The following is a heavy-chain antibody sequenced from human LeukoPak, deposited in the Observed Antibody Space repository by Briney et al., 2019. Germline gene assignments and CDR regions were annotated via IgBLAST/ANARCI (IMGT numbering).Heavy chain of an antibody. Sequence: GGSLRLSCEPPGFTFSTYSMNWVRQALAKGMEWVSYISIISGLTIYYAYSVRDQLTISKDNPKKSRVLQMNSLRAEDTAVYYCARWLQEWGQGNLVTVSS. V-gene: IGHV3-48*01. D-gene: IGHD5-24*01. CDR2: ISIISGLTI. J-gene: IGHJ4*02. CDR1: GFTFSTYS. CDR3: ARWLQE.